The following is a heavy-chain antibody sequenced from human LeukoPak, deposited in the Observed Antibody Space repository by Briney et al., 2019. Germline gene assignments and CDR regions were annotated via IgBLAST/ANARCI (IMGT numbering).Heavy chain of an antibody. V-gene: IGHV5-51*01. Sequence: GESLKISCKGSGYSFTSYWIGWVRQMPGKGLEWMGIIYPGDSDTRYSPSFQGQVTISADKSISTAYLQWSSLKASDTAIYYCARALYYYDSSGYYFDTFDIWGQGTMVTVSS. CDR1: GYSFTSYW. CDR2: IYPGDSDT. CDR3: ARALYYYDSSGYYFDTFDI. D-gene: IGHD3-22*01. J-gene: IGHJ3*02.